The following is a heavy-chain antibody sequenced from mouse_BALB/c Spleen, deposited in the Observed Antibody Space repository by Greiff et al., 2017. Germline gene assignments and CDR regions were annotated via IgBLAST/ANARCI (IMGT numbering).Heavy chain of an antibody. J-gene: IGHJ3*01. CDR2: IYPGDGDT. D-gene: IGHD1-1*02. CDR3: AREYGAWFAY. Sequence: QVQLKESGAELVRPGSSVKISCKASGYAFSSYWMNWVKQRPGQGLEWIGQIYPGDGDTNYNGKFKGKATLTADKSSSTAYMQLSSLTSEDSAVYFCAREYGAWFAYWGQGTLVTVSA. V-gene: IGHV1-80*01. CDR1: GYAFSSYW.